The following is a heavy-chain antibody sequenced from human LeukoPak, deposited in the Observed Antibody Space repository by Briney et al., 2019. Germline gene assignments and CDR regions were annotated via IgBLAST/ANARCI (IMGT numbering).Heavy chain of an antibody. D-gene: IGHD6-19*01. CDR2: ISGSGDST. Sequence: GGSLRLSCAASGFAFSSYAMTWVRQAPGKGLEWVSAISGSGDSTYYADSVKGLFTISRDNSKNTLYLQMNRLRAEDTAVYYCAKDPYSSGPYNWFDPWGQGTLVTVSS. CDR1: GFAFSSYA. J-gene: IGHJ5*02. V-gene: IGHV3-23*01. CDR3: AKDPYSSGPYNWFDP.